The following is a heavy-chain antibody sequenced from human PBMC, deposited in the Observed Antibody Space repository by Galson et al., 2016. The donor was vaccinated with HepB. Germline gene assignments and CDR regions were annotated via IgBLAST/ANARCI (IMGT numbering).Heavy chain of an antibody. CDR2: ISVYNDNT. CDR3: ARETLGDPIDY. CDR1: GYTFANHG. D-gene: IGHD4-23*01. V-gene: IGHV1-18*01. J-gene: IGHJ4*02. Sequence: SVKVSCKASGYTFANHGISWVRQAPGQGLEWMGWISVYNDNTEYAQNFQGRVTMTADTSTTTAYMELRSLRSDDTAMYYCARETLGDPIDYWGQGTLVTVSS.